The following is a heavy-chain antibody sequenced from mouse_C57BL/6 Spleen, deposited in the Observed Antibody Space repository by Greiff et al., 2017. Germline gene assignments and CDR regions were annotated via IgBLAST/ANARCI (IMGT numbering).Heavy chain of an antibody. J-gene: IGHJ3*01. Sequence: EVQGVESGGGLVKPGGSLKLSCAASGFTFSDSGMHWVRQAPEKGLEWVAYISSGSSTIYYAATVKGRFTISRDNAKNTLFLQLNSLRSEDTAMYDCARIYYDYSAARCAYWGGGSMVTVPA. CDR2: ISSGSSTI. CDR1: GFTFSDSG. V-gene: IGHV5-17*01. D-gene: IGHD2-4*01. CDR3: ARIYYDYSAARCAY.